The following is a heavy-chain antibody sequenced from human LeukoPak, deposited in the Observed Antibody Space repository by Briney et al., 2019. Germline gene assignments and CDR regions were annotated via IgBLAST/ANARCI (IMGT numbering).Heavy chain of an antibody. J-gene: IGHJ6*02. CDR2: IYSGGST. V-gene: IGHV3-53*04. CDR1: GFTVSSNY. D-gene: IGHD5-18*01. Sequence: GGSMRLSCAASGFTVSSNYMSWDRPAPGKGLEWVSVIYSGGSTYCADSVKGRFNISRHNSKNTLYLQMNSLRAEDTAVYYCARVPAMVAYYGMDVWGQGTTVTVSS. CDR3: ARVPAMVAYYGMDV.